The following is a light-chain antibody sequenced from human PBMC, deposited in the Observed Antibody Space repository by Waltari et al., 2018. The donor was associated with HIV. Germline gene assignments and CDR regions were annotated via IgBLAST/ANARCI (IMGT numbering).Light chain of an antibody. CDR2: EVT. V-gene: IGLV2-14*01. J-gene: IGLJ2*01. CDR1: RNDIGTYKY. CDR3: SSYTSSTTVI. Sequence: QSALTQPASVSGSPGQSITISCTGSRNDIGTYKYVSWYQQHPGKAPKVLIYEVTNRPSGVSERFSGSKSGNTASLVISGLQTDDEADYYCSSYTSSTTVIFGGGTKLTVL.